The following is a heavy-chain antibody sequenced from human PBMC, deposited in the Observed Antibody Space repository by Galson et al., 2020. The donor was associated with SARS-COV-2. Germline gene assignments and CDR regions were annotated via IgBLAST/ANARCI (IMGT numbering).Heavy chain of an antibody. D-gene: IGHD5-12*01. CDR3: ARDLDSGYDVYYYFYGMDV. V-gene: IGHV3-9*01. CDR2: INSNSGTI. CDR1: GFSFDDHA. J-gene: IGHJ6*02. Sequence: SLKISCVASGFSFDDHAMHWVRQAPGQGLEWVSSINSNSGTIKYADSVKGRFTVSRENDKNSLYLQMNSLRAADTALYYCARDLDSGYDVYYYFYGMDVWGQGTTVTVSS.